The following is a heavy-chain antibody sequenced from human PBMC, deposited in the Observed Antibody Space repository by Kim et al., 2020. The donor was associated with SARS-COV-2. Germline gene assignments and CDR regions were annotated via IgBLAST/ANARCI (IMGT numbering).Heavy chain of an antibody. CDR3: TRSTSGTS. CDR1: GFIFSNYE. J-gene: IGHJ5*02. V-gene: IGHV3-48*03. D-gene: IGHD1-26*01. CDR2: ICGSGRTT. Sequence: GGSLRLSCAASGFIFSNYEMNWVRQAPGKGLEWVSYICGSGRTTYYADSVKGRFIISRDNAENSLYLQMNSLRAEDTAVYYCTRSTSGTSWGQGTLVTVSS.